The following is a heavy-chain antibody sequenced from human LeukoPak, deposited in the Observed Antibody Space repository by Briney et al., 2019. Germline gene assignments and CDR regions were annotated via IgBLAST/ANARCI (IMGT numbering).Heavy chain of an antibody. CDR3: ARERYSGYEWLLYYFDY. Sequence: PGGSLRLSCAASGFTFSSYWMSWVRQAPGKGLEWVANIKQDGSEKYYVDSVKGRFTISRDNAKNSLYLQMNSLRAEDTAVYYCARERYSGYEWLLYYFDYWGQGTLVTVSS. CDR1: GFTFSSYW. J-gene: IGHJ4*02. D-gene: IGHD5-12*01. V-gene: IGHV3-7*01. CDR2: IKQDGSEK.